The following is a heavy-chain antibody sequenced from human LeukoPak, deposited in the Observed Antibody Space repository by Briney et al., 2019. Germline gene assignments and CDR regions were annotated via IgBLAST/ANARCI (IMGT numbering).Heavy chain of an antibody. J-gene: IGHJ3*02. D-gene: IGHD3-10*01. CDR2: IIPILGIA. V-gene: IGHV1-69*04. CDR3: ARASQDYYGSGSYYRGGDAFDI. CDR1: GGTFLNYA. Sequence: SVKVSCKTSGGTFLNYAISWVRQAPGQGLEWMGRIIPILGIANYAQKFQARVTLTADKSTSTAYMELSSLRSDDTAVYYCARASQDYYGSGSYYRGGDAFDIWGQGTMVTVSS.